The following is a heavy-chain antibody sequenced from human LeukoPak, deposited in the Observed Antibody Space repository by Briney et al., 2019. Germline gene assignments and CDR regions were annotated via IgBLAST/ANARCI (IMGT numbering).Heavy chain of an antibody. CDR3: ARISCSSTSCPPFY. J-gene: IGHJ4*02. V-gene: IGHV3-53*01. Sequence: GGSLRLSCAASGFTVSSNYMSWVRQAPGKVLEWVSVIYSGGSTYYADSVKGRFTISRDNSKNTLYLQMNSLRAEDTAVYYCARISCSSTSCPPFYWGQGTLVTVSS. CDR2: IYSGGST. CDR1: GFTVSSNY. D-gene: IGHD2-2*01.